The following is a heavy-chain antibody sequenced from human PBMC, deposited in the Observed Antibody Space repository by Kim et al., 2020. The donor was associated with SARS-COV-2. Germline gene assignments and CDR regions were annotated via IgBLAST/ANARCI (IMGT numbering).Heavy chain of an antibody. CDR3: ARNGGDITMVRGVITPYYYYGMDV. V-gene: IGHV3-21*01. Sequence: GGSLRLSCAASGFTFSSYSMNWVRQAPGKGLEWVSSISSSSSYIYYADSVKGRFTISRDNAKNSLYLQMNSLRAEDTAVYYCARNGGDITMVRGVITPYYYYGMDVWGQGTTVTVSS. J-gene: IGHJ6*02. CDR2: ISSSSSYI. D-gene: IGHD3-10*01. CDR1: GFTFSSYS.